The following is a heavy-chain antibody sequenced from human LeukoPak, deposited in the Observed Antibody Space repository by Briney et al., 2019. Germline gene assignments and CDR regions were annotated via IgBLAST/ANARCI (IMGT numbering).Heavy chain of an antibody. CDR3: AREDRGFGELSPYYFDY. Sequence: GGSLRLSCAASGFTFSSYAMHWVRQAPGKGLEWVAVISYDGSNKYYADSVKGRFTISRDNSKNTLYLQMNSLRAEDTAVYYCAREDRGFGELSPYYFDYWGQGTLVXXSS. D-gene: IGHD3-10*01. J-gene: IGHJ4*02. V-gene: IGHV3-30-3*01. CDR2: ISYDGSNK. CDR1: GFTFSSYA.